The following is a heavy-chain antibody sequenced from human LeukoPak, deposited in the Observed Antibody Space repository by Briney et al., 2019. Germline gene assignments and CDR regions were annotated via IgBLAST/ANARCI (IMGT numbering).Heavy chain of an antibody. D-gene: IGHD2/OR15-2a*01. CDR2: IYYSGST. J-gene: IGHJ6*03. Sequence: SETLSLTCTVSGGSISSFYWSWIRQPPGKGLEWIGYIYYSGSTNYNPSLKSRVTISVDTSKNQFSLKLSSVTAADTAVYYCARGEYYNSPDYYYYMDVWGKGTTVTISS. V-gene: IGHV4-59*08. CDR1: GGSISSFY. CDR3: ARGEYYNSPDYYYYMDV.